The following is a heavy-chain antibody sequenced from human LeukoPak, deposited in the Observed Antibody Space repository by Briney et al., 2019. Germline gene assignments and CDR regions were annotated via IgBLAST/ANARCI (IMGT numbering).Heavy chain of an antibody. J-gene: IGHJ6*03. V-gene: IGHV3-21*01. CDR2: ISSSSSYI. CDR1: GFTFSSYS. Sequence: PGGSLRLSCAASGFTFSSYSMNWVRQAPGKGLEWVSSISSSSSYIYYADSVKGRFTISRDNAKNSLYLQMNSLRAEDTAVYYCARDLRLLAGYYYMDVWGKGTTVTVSS. CDR3: ARDLRLLAGYYYMDV. D-gene: IGHD2/OR15-2a*01.